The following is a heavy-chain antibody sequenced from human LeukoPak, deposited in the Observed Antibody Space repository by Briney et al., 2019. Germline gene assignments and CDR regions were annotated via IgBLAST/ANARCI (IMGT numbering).Heavy chain of an antibody. CDR1: GGSFSGYY. CDR3: ASRGGSGSYYMDYNWFDP. Sequence: SETLSLICAVYGGSFSGYYWSWIRQPPGKGLEWIGEINHSGSTNYNPSLKSRVTISVDTSKNQFSLKLSSVTAADTAVCYCASRGGSGSYYMDYNWFDPWGQGTLVTVSS. V-gene: IGHV4-34*01. CDR2: INHSGST. J-gene: IGHJ5*02. D-gene: IGHD3-10*01.